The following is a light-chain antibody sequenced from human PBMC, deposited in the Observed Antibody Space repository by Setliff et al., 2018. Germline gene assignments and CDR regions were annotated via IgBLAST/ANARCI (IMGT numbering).Light chain of an antibody. V-gene: IGKV1-13*02. J-gene: IGKJ4*01. Sequence: AIQLTQSPPSLSASVGDRVTITCRASQDIRSGLAWYQQKPGRSPDLLIFDSTLGSGVPSRFSGSGSGTDFSLTISSLQPEDFATYYCQHFSSFPLTFGGGTKVDIK. CDR1: QDIRSG. CDR2: DS. CDR3: QHFSSFPLT.